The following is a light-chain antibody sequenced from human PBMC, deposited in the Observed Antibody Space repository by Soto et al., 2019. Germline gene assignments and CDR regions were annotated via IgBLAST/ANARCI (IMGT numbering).Light chain of an antibody. CDR2: DAS. Sequence: EIVMTQSPATLAVSPGERATLSCRATQSILRNLAWYQHKPGQAPRLLIYDASNRATGIPARFSGSGSGTDFTLTISSLEPEDFAVYYCLQDYNYPFTFGQGTKVDIK. CDR1: QSILRN. V-gene: IGKV3-11*01. CDR3: LQDYNYPFT. J-gene: IGKJ2*01.